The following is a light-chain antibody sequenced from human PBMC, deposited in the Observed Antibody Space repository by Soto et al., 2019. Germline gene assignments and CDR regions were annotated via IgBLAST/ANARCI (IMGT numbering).Light chain of an antibody. V-gene: IGKV1-33*01. J-gene: IGKJ2*01. CDR3: QQFDNVPYT. CDR2: DAS. Sequence: DIQMTQSPSSLSAFVGDRVTITCQASQDISNYLNWYQQKPGKAPKLLIYDASNLETGVPSRFSGGGSGTDFTFTISSLQPEDIATYYCQQFDNVPYTFGQGTKLEIK. CDR1: QDISNY.